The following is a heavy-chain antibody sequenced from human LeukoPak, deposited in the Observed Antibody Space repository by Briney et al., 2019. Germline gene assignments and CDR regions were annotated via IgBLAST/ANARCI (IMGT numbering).Heavy chain of an antibody. CDR3: ARGGDGYNLDYYYYMDV. Sequence: SVKVSCKASGYTFTNHYMHWVRQAPGQGLEWMGGIIPMFGTADYAQKLQGRVTITADKSTSTAYMELSSLRSEDTAVYYCARGGDGYNLDYYYYMDVWGKGTTVTVSS. V-gene: IGHV1-69*06. D-gene: IGHD5-24*01. J-gene: IGHJ6*03. CDR1: GYTFTNHY. CDR2: IIPMFGTA.